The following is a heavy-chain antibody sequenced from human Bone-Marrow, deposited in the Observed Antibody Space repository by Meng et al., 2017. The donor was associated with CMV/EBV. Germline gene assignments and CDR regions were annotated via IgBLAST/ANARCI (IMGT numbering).Heavy chain of an antibody. CDR3: ARVNVERWLSFDY. Sequence: ASVKVSCKASGYTFTSYDINWVRQATGQGLEWMGWMNPNSGNTGYAQKFQGRVTMTRNTSISTAYMELSRLRSDDTAVYYCARVNVERWLSFDYWGQGTLVTVSS. J-gene: IGHJ4*02. D-gene: IGHD5-24*01. CDR1: GYTFTSYD. CDR2: MNPNSGNT. V-gene: IGHV1-8*01.